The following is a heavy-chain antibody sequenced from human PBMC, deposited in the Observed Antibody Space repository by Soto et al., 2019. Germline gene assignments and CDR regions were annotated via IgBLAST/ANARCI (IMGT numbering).Heavy chain of an antibody. CDR1: GFTFSSYA. D-gene: IGHD4-4*01. CDR3: ASPLWRDDYNWGYFDL. Sequence: QVQLVESGGGVVQPGRSLRLSCAASGFTFSSYAMHWVRQAPGKGLEWVAVISYDGSNKYYTDSVKGRFTISRDNSNNTLYLQMNSLRAEDTAVYYCASPLWRDDYNWGYFDLWGRGTLVTVSS. CDR2: ISYDGSNK. V-gene: IGHV3-30-3*01. J-gene: IGHJ2*01.